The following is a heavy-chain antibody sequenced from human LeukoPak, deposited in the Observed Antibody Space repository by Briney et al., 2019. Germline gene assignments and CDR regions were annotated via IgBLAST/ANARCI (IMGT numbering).Heavy chain of an antibody. CDR1: GFTFSDYT. D-gene: IGHD1-26*01. Sequence: GGSLRLSCATSGFTFSDYTMNWVRQAPGKGLEWVSFISATSALIYYGDSVRGRFTISRDNAKNSLYLQMHSMRVEATDIYYVARDGTWGSGTLVTVSS. J-gene: IGHJ5*02. V-gene: IGHV3-21*01. CDR3: ARDGT. CDR2: ISATSALI.